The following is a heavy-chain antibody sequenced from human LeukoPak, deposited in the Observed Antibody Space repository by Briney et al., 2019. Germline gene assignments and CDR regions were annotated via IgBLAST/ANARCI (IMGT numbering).Heavy chain of an antibody. CDR3: AREGTGRYYYYYYIDV. Sequence: GGSLRLSCAASGFTFSSYEMNWVRQAAGKGLEWVSYISSSGSTIYYADSVRGRFTISRGNAKNSLYLQMNSLRAEDTAVYFCAREGTGRYYYYYYIDVWGKGTTVTISS. D-gene: IGHD1-1*01. J-gene: IGHJ6*03. CDR2: ISSSGSTI. CDR1: GFTFSSYE. V-gene: IGHV3-48*03.